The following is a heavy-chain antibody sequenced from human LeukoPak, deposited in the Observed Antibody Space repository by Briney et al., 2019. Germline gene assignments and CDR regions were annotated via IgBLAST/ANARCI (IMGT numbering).Heavy chain of an antibody. J-gene: IGHJ6*02. CDR2: INHSGST. V-gene: IGHV4-34*01. CDR1: GGSFSGYY. D-gene: IGHD2-21*02. CDR3: ARMSYRSTYCGGDCYSYYYYGMDV. Sequence: SETLSLTCAVYGGSFSGYYWSWIRQPPGKGLEWIGEINHSGSTNYNPSLKSRVTISVDTSKNQFSLKLSSVTAADTAVHYCARMSYRSTYCGGDCYSYYYYGMDVWGQGTTVTVSS.